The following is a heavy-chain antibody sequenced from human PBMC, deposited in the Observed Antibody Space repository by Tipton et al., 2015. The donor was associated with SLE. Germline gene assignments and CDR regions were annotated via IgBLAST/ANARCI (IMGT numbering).Heavy chain of an antibody. CDR1: GGSISSSSYY. Sequence: LRLSCTVSGGSISSSSYYWGWIRQPPGKGLEWIGIIYYSGNTYYNPSLKSRVTISVDTSKNQFSLKLSSVTAADTAVYYCARRSSGWYEEYYFDFWGQGTLVTVSS. CDR2: IYYSGNT. D-gene: IGHD6-19*01. J-gene: IGHJ4*02. V-gene: IGHV4-39*01. CDR3: ARRSSGWYEEYYFDF.